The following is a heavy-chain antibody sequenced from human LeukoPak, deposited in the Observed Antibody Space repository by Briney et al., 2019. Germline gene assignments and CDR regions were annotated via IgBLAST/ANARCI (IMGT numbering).Heavy chain of an antibody. CDR2: ISGSGGST. CDR1: GFTFSSYA. CDR3: ARRVYYDFWSGPLVGAFDI. J-gene: IGHJ3*02. V-gene: IGHV3-23*01. D-gene: IGHD3-3*01. Sequence: GGSLRLSCAASGFTFSSYAMSWVRQAPGKGLEWVSAISGSGGSTYYADSVKGRFTISRDNAKNSLYLQMNSLRAEDTAVYYCARRVYYDFWSGPLVGAFDIWGQGTMVTVSS.